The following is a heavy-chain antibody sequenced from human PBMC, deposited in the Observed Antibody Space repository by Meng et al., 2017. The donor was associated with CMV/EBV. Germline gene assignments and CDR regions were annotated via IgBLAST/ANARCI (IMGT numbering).Heavy chain of an antibody. J-gene: IGHJ6*02. Sequence: GGSLRLSCAASGFTFSSYSMNWVRQAPGKGLEWVPSISSSSSYIYYADSVKGRFTISRDNAKNSLYLQMNSLRAEDTAVYYCARDSKVVTPTVILYYGMDVWGQGTTVTVSS. D-gene: IGHD4-23*01. CDR3: ARDSKVVTPTVILYYGMDV. CDR1: GFTFSSYS. V-gene: IGHV3-21*01. CDR2: ISSSSSYI.